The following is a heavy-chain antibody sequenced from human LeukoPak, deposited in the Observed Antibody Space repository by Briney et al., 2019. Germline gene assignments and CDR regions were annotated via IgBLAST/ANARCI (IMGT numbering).Heavy chain of an antibody. D-gene: IGHD6-19*01. CDR2: IWYVGSNK. V-gene: IGHV3-33*01. CDR3: ARDRKAVAGIDY. J-gene: IGHJ4*02. Sequence: GGSLRLSSAASRVTFSSDVMHWVPDAPGKGVGRGALIWYVGSNKYYADSVKGRFTISRDNSKNTLYLQMNSLRAEDTAVYYCARDRKAVAGIDYWGQGTLVTVSS. CDR1: RVTFSSDV.